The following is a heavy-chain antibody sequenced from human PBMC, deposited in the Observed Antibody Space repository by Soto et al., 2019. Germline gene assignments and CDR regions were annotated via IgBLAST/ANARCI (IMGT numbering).Heavy chain of an antibody. D-gene: IGHD3-10*01. V-gene: IGHV3-53*04. Sequence: EVQLVESGGGLVQPGGSPRLSCAASGFTVSSNYMSWVRQAPGKGLDWVSFIYSGGTTHYADSVKGRFTISRDNSKNTLYLQVDSLRPGDTAVYYCARHLRLVGFGEYDLWGRGTLVTVSS. J-gene: IGHJ2*01. CDR2: IYSGGTT. CDR1: GFTVSSNY. CDR3: ARHLRLVGFGEYDL.